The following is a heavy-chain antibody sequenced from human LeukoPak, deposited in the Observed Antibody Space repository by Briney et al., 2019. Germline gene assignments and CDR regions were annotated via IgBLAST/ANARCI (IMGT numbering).Heavy chain of an antibody. CDR1: GFSVRTNY. CDR3: ARSRAFDL. CDR2: IYDSDST. V-gene: IGHV3-53*01. Sequence: GGSLRLSCVASGFSVRTNYMSWARQAPGKRPEWVAIIYDSDSTYYTDSVKGRFTISRDSSKNTVYLQMNSLRIEDTALYYCARSRAFDLWGQGTLVTVSS. J-gene: IGHJ4*02.